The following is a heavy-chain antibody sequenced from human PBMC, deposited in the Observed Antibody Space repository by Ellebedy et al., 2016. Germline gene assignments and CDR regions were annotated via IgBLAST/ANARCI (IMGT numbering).Heavy chain of an antibody. CDR2: IYSNGKV. CDR3: ARDNWFNP. Sequence: SETLSLTXTVSGGSMNTYYWNWIRQPPGKGLEWIGPIYSNGKVDYNPSLKRRVSISIDMSNNQFSLNLRSVTTADTAMYYCARDNWFNPWGQGTLVVVSS. CDR1: GGSMNTYY. J-gene: IGHJ5*02. V-gene: IGHV4-59*13.